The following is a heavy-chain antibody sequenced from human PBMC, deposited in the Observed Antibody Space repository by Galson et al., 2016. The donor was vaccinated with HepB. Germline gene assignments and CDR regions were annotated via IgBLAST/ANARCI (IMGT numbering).Heavy chain of an antibody. CDR1: GFSVSSNY. CDR2: IFSGGST. V-gene: IGHV3-53*01. D-gene: IGHD5-24*01. CDR3: ARAPLEMATIQRGYFDY. Sequence: SLRLSCAASGFSVSSNYMSWVRQAPGKGLQWVSVIFSGGSTYYADSVKGRFTISRDNSKNTLHLQMNSLRAEDTAVYFCARAPLEMATIQRGYFDYWGQGTLVTVSS. J-gene: IGHJ4*02.